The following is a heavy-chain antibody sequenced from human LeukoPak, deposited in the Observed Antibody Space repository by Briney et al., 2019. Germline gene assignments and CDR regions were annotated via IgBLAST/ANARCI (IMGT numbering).Heavy chain of an antibody. CDR1: GGSISSYY. Sequence: SETLSLTCTVSGGSISSYYWSWIRQPPGKGLEWIGYIYYSGSTNYNPSLKSRVTISVDTSKNQFSLKLSSVTAADTAVYYRARGHKGVAPGYWGQGTLVTVSS. J-gene: IGHJ4*02. D-gene: IGHD3-3*01. CDR2: IYYSGST. CDR3: ARGHKGVAPGY. V-gene: IGHV4-59*01.